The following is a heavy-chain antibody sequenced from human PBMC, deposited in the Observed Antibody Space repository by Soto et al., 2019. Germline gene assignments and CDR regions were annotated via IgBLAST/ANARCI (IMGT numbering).Heavy chain of an antibody. Sequence: HPGGSLRLSCAASGFTFSSYGMHWVRQAPGKGLEWVAVISYDGSNKYYADSVKGRFTISRDDFKNTLYLQMNSLRAEDTAVYYCAKVGIPAATNNWFDPWGQGTLVTVSS. D-gene: IGHD2-2*01. CDR2: ISYDGSNK. V-gene: IGHV3-30*18. CDR3: AKVGIPAATNNWFDP. J-gene: IGHJ5*02. CDR1: GFTFSSYG.